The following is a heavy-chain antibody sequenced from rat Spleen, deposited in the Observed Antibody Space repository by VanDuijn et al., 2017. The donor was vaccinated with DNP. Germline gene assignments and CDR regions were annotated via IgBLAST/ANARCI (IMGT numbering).Heavy chain of an antibody. Sequence: EVQLQESGSGLVKPSQSLSLACSVTGYSITSNYWDWIRKFPGNKLEYIGHISYSGSTNYNPSLRSRLSITRDTSKNHFFLHLNSVTTEDTATYYCARWTRYFDYWGQGVMVTVSS. J-gene: IGHJ2*01. CDR1: GYSITSNY. V-gene: IGHV3-1*01. CDR2: ISYSGST. CDR3: ARWTRYFDY. D-gene: IGHD1-7*01.